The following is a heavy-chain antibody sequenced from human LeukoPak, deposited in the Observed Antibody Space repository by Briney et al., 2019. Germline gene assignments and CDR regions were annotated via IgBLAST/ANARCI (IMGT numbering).Heavy chain of an antibody. V-gene: IGHV4-38-2*02. CDR2: IYHSGST. Sequence: PSEPLSLTCTVSHYSIRSNYYWGWIRQPPGKGLGWIGSIYHSGSTYYSPSLKSRVTISVDTSKNQFSLKLTSVTAADTGVYYCARSRGYMSYWGQGTLVTVSS. CDR1: HYSIRSNYY. D-gene: IGHD3-22*01. CDR3: ARSRGYMSY. J-gene: IGHJ4*02.